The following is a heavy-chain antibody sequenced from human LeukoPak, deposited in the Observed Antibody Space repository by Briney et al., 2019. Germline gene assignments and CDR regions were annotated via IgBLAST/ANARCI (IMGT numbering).Heavy chain of an antibody. D-gene: IGHD3-10*01. CDR2: ISAYNGNT. V-gene: IGHV1-18*01. J-gene: IGHJ6*02. CDR1: GYTFTSYG. CDR3: ARFAYGSGKRPFYYYGMDV. Sequence: GASVEVSCKASGYTFTSYGISWVRQAPGQGLEWMGWISAYNGNTNYAQKLQGRVTMTRDTSTSTVYMELSSLRSEDTAVYYCARFAYGSGKRPFYYYGMDVWGQGTTVTVSS.